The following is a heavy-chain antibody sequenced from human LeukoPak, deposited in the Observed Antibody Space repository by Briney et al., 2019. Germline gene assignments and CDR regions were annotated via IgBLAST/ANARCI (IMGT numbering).Heavy chain of an antibody. J-gene: IGHJ4*02. CDR3: ARDYRYCSGGSCYGKTFAY. Sequence: GGSLRLSCAASGFTFSNYEMNWVRQAPGKGLEWVSYISGSGSTIYHADSVKGRFTISRDNAKNSLYLQMNSLRAEDTAVYYCARDYRYCSGGSCYGKTFAYWGQGTLVTVSS. CDR1: GFTFSNYE. V-gene: IGHV3-48*03. CDR2: ISGSGSTI. D-gene: IGHD2-15*01.